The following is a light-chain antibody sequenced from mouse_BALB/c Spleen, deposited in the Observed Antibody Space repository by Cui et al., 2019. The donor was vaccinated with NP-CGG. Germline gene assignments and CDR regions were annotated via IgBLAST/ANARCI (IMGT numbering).Light chain of an antibody. CDR2: GTN. CDR3: ALWYSNHWV. Sequence: QAVVTQESALTTSPGETVTPTCRSSTGAVTTTNYANWVQEKPDHLFTGLIGGTNNRAPGVPARFSGSLIGDKAALTITGAQTEDEAIYFCALWYSNHWVFGGGTNLTVL. CDR1: TGAVTTTNY. J-gene: IGLJ1*01. V-gene: IGLV1*01.